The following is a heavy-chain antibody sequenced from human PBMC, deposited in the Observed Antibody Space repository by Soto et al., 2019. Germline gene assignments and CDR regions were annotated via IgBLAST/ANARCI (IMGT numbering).Heavy chain of an antibody. D-gene: IGHD1-26*01. J-gene: IGHJ4*02. Sequence: SVKVSCKASAGTFSSYAISWVRQAPGQGLEWMGGIIPIFGTANYAQKFQGRVTITADESTSTAYMELSSLRSEDTAVYYCARVEDSGSYLDYWGQGTLVTVSS. CDR3: ARVEDSGSYLDY. CDR1: AGTFSSYA. CDR2: IIPIFGTA. V-gene: IGHV1-69*13.